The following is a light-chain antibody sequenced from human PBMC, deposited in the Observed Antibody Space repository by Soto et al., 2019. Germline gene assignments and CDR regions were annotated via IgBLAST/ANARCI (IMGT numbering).Light chain of an antibody. CDR1: ESISDY. J-gene: IGKJ1*01. CDR2: TAS. Sequence: DIQMTQSPSSLSASVGDRVTITCRASESISDYLHWYQLKPGKAPKLLIYTASSLQSGVPSRFSGSGSGTHFTLTISSLQPEDFATYYCQQTYSSWTFGQGTRVEIK. V-gene: IGKV1-39*01. CDR3: QQTYSSWT.